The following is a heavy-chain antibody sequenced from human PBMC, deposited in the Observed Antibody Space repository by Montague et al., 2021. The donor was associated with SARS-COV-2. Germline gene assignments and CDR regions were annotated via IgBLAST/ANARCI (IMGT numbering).Heavy chain of an antibody. V-gene: IGHV4-34*01. CDR3: ARDIAVAGLFDY. J-gene: IGHJ4*02. CDR2: INHGGST. CDR1: GGSFSDYH. D-gene: IGHD6-19*01. Sequence: SETLSLTCAVYGGSFSDYHWTWIRQSPGEGLEWIGQINHGGSTKYNPSLKSRVAISIDTSKKQFSLKLTSVTAADTAVYYCARDIAVAGLFDYWGQGTLVTVSS.